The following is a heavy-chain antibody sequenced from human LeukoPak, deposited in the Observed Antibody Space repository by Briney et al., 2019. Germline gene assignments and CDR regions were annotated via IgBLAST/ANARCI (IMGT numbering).Heavy chain of an antibody. Sequence: SETLSLTCTVSGGSISSYYWSWIRQPPGKGLEWIGYIYYSGSTNYNPSLKSRVTISVDTSKNQFSLKLSSVTAADTAVYYCARDDYYEGGFDYLGQGTLVTVSS. D-gene: IGHD3-22*01. V-gene: IGHV4-59*01. CDR3: ARDDYYEGGFDY. CDR1: GGSISSYY. J-gene: IGHJ4*02. CDR2: IYYSGST.